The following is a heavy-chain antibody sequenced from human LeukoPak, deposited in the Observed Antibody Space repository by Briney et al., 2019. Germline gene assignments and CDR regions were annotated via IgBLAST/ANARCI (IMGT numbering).Heavy chain of an antibody. V-gene: IGHV4-34*01. D-gene: IGHD3-22*01. CDR2: INHSGST. Sequence: SETLSLTCAVYGGSFSGYYWSWIRQPPGKGLEWIGEINHSGSTNYNPSLKSRVTISVDTSKNQFSLKLSSVTAADTAVYYCASFLDSSGYYYVAYWGQGTLVTVSS. J-gene: IGHJ4*02. CDR3: ASFLDSSGYYYVAY. CDR1: GGSFSGYY.